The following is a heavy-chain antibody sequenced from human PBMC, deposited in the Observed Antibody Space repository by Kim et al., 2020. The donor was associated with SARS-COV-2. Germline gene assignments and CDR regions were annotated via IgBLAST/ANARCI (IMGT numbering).Heavy chain of an antibody. CDR3: ARAIRGSSTLRYYYYGMDV. J-gene: IGHJ6*02. CDR1: GGSISSYY. D-gene: IGHD6-6*01. CDR2: IYYSGST. V-gene: IGHV4-59*13. Sequence: SETLSLTCTVSGGSISSYYWSWIRQPPGKGLEWIGYIYYSGSTNYNPSLKSRVTISVDTPKNQFSLKLSSVTAADTAVYYCARAIRGSSTLRYYYYGMDVWGQGTTVTVSS.